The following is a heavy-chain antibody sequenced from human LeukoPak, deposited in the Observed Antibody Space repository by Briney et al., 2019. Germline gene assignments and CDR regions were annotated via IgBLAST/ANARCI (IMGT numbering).Heavy chain of an antibody. J-gene: IGHJ4*02. CDR1: GFTFSSYW. V-gene: IGHV3-7*03. CDR2: IRQDGSEK. CDR3: AKDGGLWVSAHWGDS. D-gene: IGHD7-27*01. Sequence: GGSLRLSCAASGFTFSSYWMSWVRQAPGKGLEWVATIRQDGSEKLYVDSVKGRFTVSRDDSKNTLYLQMNSLRAEDTAVYYCAKDGGLWVSAHWGDSWGRGTLVTVSS.